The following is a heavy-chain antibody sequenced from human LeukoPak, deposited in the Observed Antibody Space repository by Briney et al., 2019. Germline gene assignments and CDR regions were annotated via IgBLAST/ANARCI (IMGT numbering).Heavy chain of an antibody. D-gene: IGHD6-19*01. CDR3: AKDLAGYSSGWYPYMDV. J-gene: IGHJ6*03. CDR2: ISSSGSTI. Sequence: GGSLRLSCAASGFTFSSYEMNWVRQAPGKGLEWVSYISSSGSTIYYADSAKGRFTISRDNSKNTLYLQMNSLRAEDTAVYYCAKDLAGYSSGWYPYMDVWGKGTTVTISS. CDR1: GFTFSSYE. V-gene: IGHV3-48*03.